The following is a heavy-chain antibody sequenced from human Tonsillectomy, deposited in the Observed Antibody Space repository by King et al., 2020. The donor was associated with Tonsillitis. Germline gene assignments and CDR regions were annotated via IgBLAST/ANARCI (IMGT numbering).Heavy chain of an antibody. CDR2: IHPNSGGT. Sequence: VQLVESGAEVKKPGASVKVSCKASGYTFTGYDIHWVRQAPGQGLEWMGWIHPNSGGTNYAQRFQGRVTMTRDTSIRIAYMELSRLRSDDTAGYYCAGDLGYSGYAGAFHIWHQGTMVTVSS. CDR1: GYTFTGYD. CDR3: AGDLGYSGYAGAFHI. D-gene: IGHD5-12*01. J-gene: IGHJ3*02. V-gene: IGHV1-2*02.